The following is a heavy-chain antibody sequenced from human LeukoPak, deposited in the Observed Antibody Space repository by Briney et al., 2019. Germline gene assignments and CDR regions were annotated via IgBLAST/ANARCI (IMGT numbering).Heavy chain of an antibody. CDR2: ISYDGRNK. V-gene: IGHV3-30*04. CDR1: GFTFSSYA. CDR3: ANPEVGAPPRAFDI. D-gene: IGHD1-26*01. J-gene: IGHJ3*02. Sequence: GGSLRLFCAASGFTFSSYAMHCVRQAPGKGLEWVAVISYDGRNKYYADSVKGRFTISRDNSKNTLYLQMNSLRAEDTAVYYCANPEVGAPPRAFDIWGQGTMVTVSS.